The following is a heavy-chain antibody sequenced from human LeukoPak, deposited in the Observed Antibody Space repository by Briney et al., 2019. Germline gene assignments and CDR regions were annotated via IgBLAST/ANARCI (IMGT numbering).Heavy chain of an antibody. V-gene: IGHV4-4*07. Sequence: SETLSLTCTVSGGSISNYYWSWIRQPAGKGPEWIGRIHASGSTNYNPSLQSRVTISVDRSKNQFSLKLSSVTAADTAVYYCARMSNYYDSSGYYQSLDYWGQGTLVTVSS. CDR2: IHASGST. J-gene: IGHJ4*02. CDR3: ARMSNYYDSSGYYQSLDY. D-gene: IGHD3-22*01. CDR1: GGSISNYY.